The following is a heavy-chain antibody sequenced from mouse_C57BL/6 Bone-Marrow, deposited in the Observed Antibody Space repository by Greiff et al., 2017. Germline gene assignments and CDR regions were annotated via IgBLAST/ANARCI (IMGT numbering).Heavy chain of an antibody. CDR1: GFTFSDAW. CDR3: TRRLYYDYDRGLAY. D-gene: IGHD2-4*01. J-gene: IGHJ3*01. Sequence: DVKVEESGGGLVQPGGSMKLSCAASGFTFSDAWMDWVRQSPEKGLEWVAEIRNKANNHATYYAESVKGRFTISRDDSKSSVYLQMNSLRAEDTGIYYCTRRLYYDYDRGLAYWGQGTLVTVSA. V-gene: IGHV6-6*01. CDR2: IRNKANNHAT.